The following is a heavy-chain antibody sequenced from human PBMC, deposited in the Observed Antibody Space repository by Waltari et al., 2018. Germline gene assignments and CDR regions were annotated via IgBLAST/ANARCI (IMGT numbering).Heavy chain of an antibody. CDR2: INAGNGNT. D-gene: IGHD6-6*01. CDR3: ARGRDRGAAPYFDY. CDR1: GYTFTRYA. Sequence: QVQLVQSGAEVKKPGASVKVSCTASGYTFTRYAMHWVRPAPVQWLEWMGWINAGNGNTKYSQEFQGRVTITRDTSASTAYMELSSLRSEDMAVYYCARGRDRGAAPYFDYWGQGTLVTVSS. V-gene: IGHV1-3*03. J-gene: IGHJ4*02.